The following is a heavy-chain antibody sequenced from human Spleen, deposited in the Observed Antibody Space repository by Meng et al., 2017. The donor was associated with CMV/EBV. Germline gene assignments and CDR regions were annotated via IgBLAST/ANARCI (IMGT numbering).Heavy chain of an antibody. CDR3: AGFGVAITNGLDV. CDR2: ISTTSTYI. CDR1: GFTFNAFS. J-gene: IGHJ6*02. D-gene: IGHD3-3*01. Sequence: GESLKISCAASGFTFNAFSMNWVRQAPGKGLEWVSSISTTSTYIYYADSVKGRFTISRDNAKNPLYLEMNSLRVEDTAVYYCAGFGVAITNGLDVWGQGTTVTVSS. V-gene: IGHV3-21*01.